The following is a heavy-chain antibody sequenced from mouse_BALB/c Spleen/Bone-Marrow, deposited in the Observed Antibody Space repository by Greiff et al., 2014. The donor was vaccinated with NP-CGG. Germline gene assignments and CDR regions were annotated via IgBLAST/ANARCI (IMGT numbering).Heavy chain of an antibody. CDR1: GFTFSSYG. V-gene: IGHV5-9-2*01. J-gene: IGHJ1*01. CDR3: ARTFGSGYWYFDV. Sequence: DVQLVESGGGLVKPGGSLKLSCAASGFTFSSYGMSWVRQTPEKRLEWVATISGGGSYTYFSDSVKGRITISGDNSNNNLYLQMSSLRSEDTALYYCARTFGSGYWYFDVWGAGTTVTVAS. CDR2: ISGGGSYT. D-gene: IGHD1-1*01.